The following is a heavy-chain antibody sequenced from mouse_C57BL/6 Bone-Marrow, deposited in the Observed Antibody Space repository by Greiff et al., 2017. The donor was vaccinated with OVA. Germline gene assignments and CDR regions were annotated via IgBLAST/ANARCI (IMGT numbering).Heavy chain of an antibody. V-gene: IGHV1-50*01. Sequence: QVHVKQPGAELVKPGASVKLSCKASGYTFTSYWMQWVNQRPGQGLEWIGEIDPSDSYTNYNQKFKGKATLTVDTSSSTAYMQLSSLTSEDSAVYYCAREEDGSSYYYAMDYWGQGTSVTVSS. J-gene: IGHJ4*01. CDR2: IDPSDSYT. D-gene: IGHD1-1*01. CDR3: AREEDGSSYYYAMDY. CDR1: GYTFTSYW.